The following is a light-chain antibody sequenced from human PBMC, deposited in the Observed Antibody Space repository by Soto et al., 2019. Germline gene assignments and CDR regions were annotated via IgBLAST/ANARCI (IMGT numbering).Light chain of an antibody. J-gene: IGLJ2*01. Sequence: QSVLTQPRSVSGSPGQSVTISCTGTSSDVGGYNYVSWYQQHPGKAPKLMIYDVTKRPSGVPDRFSGSKSGNTASLTISGLQAEDEADYYCCSYAGSYTFLFGGGTKSPS. CDR1: SSDVGGYNY. CDR2: DVT. CDR3: CSYAGSYTFL. V-gene: IGLV2-11*01.